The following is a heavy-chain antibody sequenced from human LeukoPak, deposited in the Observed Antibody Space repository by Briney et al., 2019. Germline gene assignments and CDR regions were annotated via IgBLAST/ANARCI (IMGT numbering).Heavy chain of an antibody. CDR3: ASYMVRGVIISDY. CDR1: GVSISSYY. J-gene: IGHJ4*02. V-gene: IGHV4-34*01. D-gene: IGHD3-10*01. Sequence: ASETLSLTCTVSGVSISSYYWSWIRQPPGKGLEWIGEINHSGSTNYNPSLKSRVTISVDTSKNQFSLKLSSVTAADTAVCYCASYMVRGVIISDYWGQGTLVTVSS. CDR2: INHSGST.